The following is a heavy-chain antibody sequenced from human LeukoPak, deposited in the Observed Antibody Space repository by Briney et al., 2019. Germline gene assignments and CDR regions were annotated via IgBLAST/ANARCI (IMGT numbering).Heavy chain of an antibody. Sequence: EASVKVSCKAFGYTFTGYYMNWVRQAPGQGLEWMGWINPNSGGTNYAQKFQGRVTMTRDTSISTAYMELSRLRSDDTAVYYCARDGAYYDSSGTDYWGQGTLVTVSS. CDR3: ARDGAYYDSSGTDY. J-gene: IGHJ4*02. CDR2: INPNSGGT. D-gene: IGHD3-22*01. V-gene: IGHV1-2*02. CDR1: GYTFTGYY.